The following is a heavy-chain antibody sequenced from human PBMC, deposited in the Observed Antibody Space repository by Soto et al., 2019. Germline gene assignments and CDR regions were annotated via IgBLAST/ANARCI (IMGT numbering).Heavy chain of an antibody. D-gene: IGHD3-10*01. CDR2: IVVGSGNT. J-gene: IGHJ6*02. V-gene: IGHV1-58*01. CDR1: GFTFTSSA. CDR3: AAEDYYGSGSHSPYYYYYYGMDV. Sequence: ASVKVSCKASGFTFTSSAVQWVRQARGQRLEWIGWIVVGSGNTNYAQKFQERVTITRDMSTSTAYMELSSLRSEDTAVYYCAAEDYYGSGSHSPYYYYYYGMDVWGHGTTVTVSS.